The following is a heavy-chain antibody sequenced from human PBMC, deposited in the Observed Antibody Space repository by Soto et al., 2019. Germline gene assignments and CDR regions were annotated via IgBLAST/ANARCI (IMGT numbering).Heavy chain of an antibody. CDR3: AAEIGRNNWNDRAFDI. CDR2: INPSGGST. V-gene: IGHV1-46*01. D-gene: IGHD1-20*01. J-gene: IGHJ3*02. CDR1: GYTFTSYY. Sequence: ASVKVSCKASGYTFTSYYMHWVRQVPGQGLEWMGIINPSGGSTSYAQKFQGRVTMTRDTSTSTVYMELSSLRSEDTAVYYCAAEIGRNNWNDRAFDIWGQGTMVTVSS.